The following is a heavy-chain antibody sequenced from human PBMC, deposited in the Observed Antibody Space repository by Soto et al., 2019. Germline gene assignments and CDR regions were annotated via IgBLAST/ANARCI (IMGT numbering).Heavy chain of an antibody. CDR1: GFTFSNYA. Sequence: QVHLVESGGGVVQPGRSLRLSCAASGFTFSNYAMHWVRQAPGKGLEWVAVISYDGNNKYYAASVKGRFTISRDNSKNTVDLQLNSLSGEDTAIYYCGRALFCTSTSCYIAVSVLVLDVWGQGTTVTVSS. D-gene: IGHD2-2*02. J-gene: IGHJ6*02. V-gene: IGHV3-30-3*01. CDR3: GRALFCTSTSCYIAVSVLVLDV. CDR2: ISYDGNNK.